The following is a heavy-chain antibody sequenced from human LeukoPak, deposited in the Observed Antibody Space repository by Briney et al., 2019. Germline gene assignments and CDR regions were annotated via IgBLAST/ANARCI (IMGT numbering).Heavy chain of an antibody. CDR2: IYYSGSS. CDR1: SGSISSSSYY. V-gene: IGHV4-39*07. D-gene: IGHD5-12*01. Sequence: PSETLSLTCTVSSGSISSSSYYWGWIRQPPGKGLEWIGSIYYSGSSYYNPSLKSRVTISVDTSKNQFSLKLSSVTAADTAVYYCARNRGYSGYGVWGKGTTVTVSS. J-gene: IGHJ6*04. CDR3: ARNRGYSGYGV.